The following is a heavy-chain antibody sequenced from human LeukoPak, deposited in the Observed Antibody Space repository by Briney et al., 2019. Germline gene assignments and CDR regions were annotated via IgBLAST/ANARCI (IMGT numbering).Heavy chain of an antibody. V-gene: IGHV3-23*01. J-gene: IGHJ4*02. CDR3: AKGSYYDSSGSFYFDY. CDR1: GFTFSSYA. CDR2: ISGSGDNT. Sequence: GGSLRLSCAASGFTFSSYAMSWVRQAPGKGLEWVSGISGSGDNTYYADSVKGRFTISRDNSKNTLYVQVSSLGTEDTAAYYCAKGSYYDSSGSFYFDYRGQGTLVTVSS. D-gene: IGHD3-22*01.